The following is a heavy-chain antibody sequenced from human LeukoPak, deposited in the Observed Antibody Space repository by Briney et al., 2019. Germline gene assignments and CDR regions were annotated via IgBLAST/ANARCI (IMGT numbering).Heavy chain of an antibody. CDR1: GFTFSDYY. J-gene: IGHJ4*02. D-gene: IGHD6-13*01. CDR3: AKDGGTISSSWFAFDY. CDR2: ISSSGSTI. V-gene: IGHV3-11*01. Sequence: GGSLRLSCAASGFTFSDYYMSWIRQAPGKGLEWVSYISSSGSTIYYADSVKGRFTISRDNAKNSLYLQMNSLRAEDTAVYYCAKDGGTISSSWFAFDYWGQGTLVTVSS.